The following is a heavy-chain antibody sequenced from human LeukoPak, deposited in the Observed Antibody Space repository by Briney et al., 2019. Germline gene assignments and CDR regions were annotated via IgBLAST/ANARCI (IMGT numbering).Heavy chain of an antibody. V-gene: IGHV1-8*01. Sequence: GASVKVSCKASGYTFTTYDINWVRQATGQGLEWMGWMNPISGNTGFAQKFQGRVTMTRNTSISTAYMELSSLISEDTAVYYCARVYYDSSGYYHYFDYWGQGTLVTVSS. CDR3: ARVYYDSSGYYHYFDY. J-gene: IGHJ4*02. CDR1: GYTFTTYD. CDR2: MNPISGNT. D-gene: IGHD3-22*01.